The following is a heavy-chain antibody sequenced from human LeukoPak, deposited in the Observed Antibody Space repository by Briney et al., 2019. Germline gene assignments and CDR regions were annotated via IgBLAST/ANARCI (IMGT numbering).Heavy chain of an antibody. Sequence: PGGSLRLSCAASGFTVGSNYMSWVRQAPGKGLEWVSVIYSGDSTYYADSVKGRFTISRDNPKNTLYLQMNSLRAEDTAVYYCARETGRGYCSAGSCYSHWDYWGQGTLVTVSS. CDR2: IYSGDST. CDR1: GFTVGSNY. CDR3: ARETGRGYCSAGSCYSHWDY. D-gene: IGHD2-15*01. J-gene: IGHJ4*02. V-gene: IGHV3-66*01.